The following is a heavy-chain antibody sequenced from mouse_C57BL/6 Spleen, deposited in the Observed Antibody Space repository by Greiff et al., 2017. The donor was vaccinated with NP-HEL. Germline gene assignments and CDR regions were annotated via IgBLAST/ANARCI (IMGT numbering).Heavy chain of an antibody. D-gene: IGHD2-14*01. CDR3: ARVGTAFYAMDY. Sequence: QVQLQQSGAELVMPGASVKLSCKASGYTFTSYWMHWVKQRPGQGLEWIGEIDPSDSYTNYNQKFKGKSTLTVDKSSSTAYMQLSSLTSEDSAVYYCARVGTAFYAMDYWGQGTSVTVSS. CDR1: GYTFTSYW. CDR2: IDPSDSYT. V-gene: IGHV1-69*01. J-gene: IGHJ4*01.